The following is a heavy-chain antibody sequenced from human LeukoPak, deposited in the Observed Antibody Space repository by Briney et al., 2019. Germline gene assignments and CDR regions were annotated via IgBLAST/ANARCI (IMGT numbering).Heavy chain of an antibody. CDR1: GFTFSSYS. Sequence: GGSLRLSCAASGFTFSSYSMNWVRQAPGKGLEWVSSISSNSNIYYADSVKGRFTISRDNAKNSLYLQTNSLRAEDTAVYYCAREESSSSRYYFDYWGQGALVTVSS. J-gene: IGHJ4*02. V-gene: IGHV3-21*01. D-gene: IGHD6-6*01. CDR2: ISSNSNI. CDR3: AREESSSSRYYFDY.